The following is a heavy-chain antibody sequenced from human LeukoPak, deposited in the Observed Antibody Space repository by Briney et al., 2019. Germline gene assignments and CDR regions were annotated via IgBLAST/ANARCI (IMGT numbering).Heavy chain of an antibody. D-gene: IGHD3-3*01. Sequence: SETLSLTSPVACGSISSSSYYWGWIRQPPGKGLEWIGSIYYSGSTYYNPSLKSRVTISVDTSKNQFSLKLSSVTAADTAVYYCAGAFSSITIIDLFDYWGQGTLVTVSS. V-gene: IGHV4-39*01. J-gene: IGHJ4*02. CDR2: IYYSGST. CDR3: AGAFSSITIIDLFDY. CDR1: CGSISSSSYY.